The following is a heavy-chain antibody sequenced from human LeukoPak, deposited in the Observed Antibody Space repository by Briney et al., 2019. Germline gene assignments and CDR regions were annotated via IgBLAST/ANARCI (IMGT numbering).Heavy chain of an antibody. V-gene: IGHV1-2*02. D-gene: IGHD2-15*01. CDR1: GYTFTSYY. CDR3: ARGVVVAATPYWYFDL. Sequence: ASVKVSCKASGYTFTSYYMHWVRQAPRQGLEWMGWINPNSGGTNYAQKFQGRVTMTRGTSISTAYMELSRLRSDDTAVYSCARGVVVAATPYWYFDLWGRGTLVTVSS. CDR2: INPNSGGT. J-gene: IGHJ2*01.